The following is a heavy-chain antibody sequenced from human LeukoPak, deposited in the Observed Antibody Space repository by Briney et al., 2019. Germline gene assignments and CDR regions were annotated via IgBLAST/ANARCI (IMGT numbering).Heavy chain of an antibody. CDR1: GYSISNDYY. Sequence: PSETLSLTCDVSGYSISNDYYWGWIRQPPGKGLEWIGSIYHTGSSYYNPSLKSRVAISVDTSKNELFLKMRSVTAADTAVYYCARGGIGVAVYFDFWGRGTLVTVSS. D-gene: IGHD6-19*01. CDR3: ARGGIGVAVYFDF. V-gene: IGHV4-38-2*01. CDR2: IYHTGSS. J-gene: IGHJ4*02.